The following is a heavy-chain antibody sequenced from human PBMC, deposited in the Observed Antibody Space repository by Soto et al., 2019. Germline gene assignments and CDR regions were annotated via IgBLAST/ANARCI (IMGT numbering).Heavy chain of an antibody. CDR3: ARDQVPGLDAFDI. V-gene: IGHV3-21*01. CDR1: GFTFSSYS. J-gene: IGHJ3*02. Sequence: GGSLRLSCAASGFTFSSYSMNWVRQAPGKGLEWVSSISRGAGNTYYADSVKGRFTISRDNAKNSMYLQMNSLRAEDTAVYYCARDQVPGLDAFDIWGQGTMVTVSS. CDR2: ISRGAGNT.